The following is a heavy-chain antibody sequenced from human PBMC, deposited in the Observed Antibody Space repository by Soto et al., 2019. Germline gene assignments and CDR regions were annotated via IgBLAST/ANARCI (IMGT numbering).Heavy chain of an antibody. CDR2: IYRSGKT. D-gene: IGHD3-10*01. V-gene: IGHV4-38-2*01. CDR1: GYSISTGYY. Sequence: SETLSLTCVVSGYSISTGYYWGWIRQPPGKGLEWIGSIYRSGKTYYNPSLKSRVTLSVDTSKNQFSLKLSSVTAADTAIYYCALHTSYFGHSPQYNNWFDPWGQGTLVTVSS. J-gene: IGHJ5*02. CDR3: ALHTSYFGHSPQYNNWFDP.